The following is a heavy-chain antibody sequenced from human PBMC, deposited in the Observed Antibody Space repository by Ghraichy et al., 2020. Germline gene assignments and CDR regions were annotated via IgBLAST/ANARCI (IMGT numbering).Heavy chain of an antibody. CDR2: INPNNGGT. J-gene: IGHJ6*02. D-gene: IGHD2-15*01. Sequence: ASVKVSCTASGYTFTDYHIHWVRQAPGQGLEWMGWINPNNGGTNYAQNFQGRVTMTSVTSISTVYVELDSLMSGDTAVYYCARDPRGVVVHNYYYGMDVWGQGTTVTISS. CDR3: ARDPRGVVVHNYYYGMDV. CDR1: GYTFTDYH. V-gene: IGHV1-2*02.